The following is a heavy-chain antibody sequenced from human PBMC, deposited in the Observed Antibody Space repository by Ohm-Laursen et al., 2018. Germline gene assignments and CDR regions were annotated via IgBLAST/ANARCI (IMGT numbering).Heavy chain of an antibody. Sequence: GSLRLSCAASGFTFSSYAMSWVRQAPGKGLEWVSAISGSGGSTYYADSVKGRFTISRDNSKNTLYLQMNSLRAEDTAVYYCAKGSGTNCSGGSCYPSGAFDIWGQGTMVTVSS. CDR3: AKGSGTNCSGGSCYPSGAFDI. V-gene: IGHV3-23*01. CDR1: GFTFSSYA. CDR2: ISGSGGST. J-gene: IGHJ3*02. D-gene: IGHD2-15*01.